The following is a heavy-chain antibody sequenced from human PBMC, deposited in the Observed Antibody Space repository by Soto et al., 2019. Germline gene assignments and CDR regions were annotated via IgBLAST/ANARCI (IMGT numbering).Heavy chain of an antibody. CDR1: GGSVSSGSYY. V-gene: IGHV4-61*01. CDR2: VSYRGIT. D-gene: IGHD1-26*01. J-gene: IGHJ4*02. Sequence: ETLSLTCSVSGGSVSSGSYYWSWIRQPPGKGLEWIGQVSYRGITNYNPSLKSRVTISVDTSKNQLSLNLNSVTAADTAVYYCARGVRDGYSLVGRFFFDYWGQGTLVTV. CDR3: ARGVRDGYSLVGRFFFDY.